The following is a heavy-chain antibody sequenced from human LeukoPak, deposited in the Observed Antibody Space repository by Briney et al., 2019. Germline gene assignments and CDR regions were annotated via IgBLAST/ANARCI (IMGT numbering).Heavy chain of an antibody. J-gene: IGHJ4*02. V-gene: IGHV3-53*01. CDR2: IYSGGST. D-gene: IGHD3-22*01. CDR1: GFTVSSNY. CDR3: AKSTFYYYDSSGYYLDY. Sequence: GGSLRLSCAASGFTVSSNYMSWVRQAPGKGLEWVSVIYSGGSTYYADSVKGRFTISRDNSKNTLYLQMNSLRAEDTAVYYCAKSTFYYYDSSGYYLDYWGQGTLVTVSS.